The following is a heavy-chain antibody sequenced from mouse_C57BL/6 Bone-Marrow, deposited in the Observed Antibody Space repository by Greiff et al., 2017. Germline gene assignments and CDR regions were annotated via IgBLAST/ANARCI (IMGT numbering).Heavy chain of an antibody. CDR3: ARHLLHDSFDY. Sequence: EVHLVESGGGLVQPGGSLSLSCAASGFTFTDYYMSWVRQPPGKALEWLGFIRNKANGYTTEYSASVKGRFTISRVNSQSILYLQMNARRAEDSATYYCARHLLHDSFDYWGQGTTLTVSS. CDR1: GFTFTDYY. J-gene: IGHJ2*01. V-gene: IGHV7-3*01. D-gene: IGHD2-4*01. CDR2: IRNKANGYTT.